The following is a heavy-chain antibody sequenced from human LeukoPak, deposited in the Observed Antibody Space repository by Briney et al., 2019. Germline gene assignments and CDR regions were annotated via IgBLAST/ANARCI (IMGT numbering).Heavy chain of an antibody. CDR3: ARDRGNGHASDY. D-gene: IGHD3-10*01. V-gene: IGHV3-21*01. CDR1: GFTFSSYA. J-gene: IGHJ4*02. CDR2: ISSSGSYI. Sequence: GGSLRLSCAASGFTFSSYAMSWVRQAPGKGLEWVSSISSSGSYIYFADSVKGRFTVSRDNAKNSLYLQMNSLRVEDTAVYYCARDRGNGHASDYWGQGTLVTVSS.